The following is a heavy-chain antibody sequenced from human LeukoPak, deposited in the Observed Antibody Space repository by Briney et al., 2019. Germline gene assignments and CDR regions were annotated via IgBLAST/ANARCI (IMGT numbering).Heavy chain of an antibody. V-gene: IGHV4-4*07. CDR1: GGSITSYY. Sequence: SEALSLTCTVSGGSITSYYWTYIRQPAGKGLEWIGRIHTSGSTNYNPSLKSRVTMSVDTSKNQFSLNLSSVTAADTAMYYCAREFSGTSIAARVFDSWGQGTLVTVSS. CDR3: AREFSGTSIAARVFDS. CDR2: IHTSGST. J-gene: IGHJ4*02. D-gene: IGHD6-6*01.